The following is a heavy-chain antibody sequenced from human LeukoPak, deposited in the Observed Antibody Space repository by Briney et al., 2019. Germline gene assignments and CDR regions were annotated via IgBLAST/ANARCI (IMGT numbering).Heavy chain of an antibody. CDR2: IYYSGST. V-gene: IGHV4-59*01. CDR1: GGSISSYY. D-gene: IGHD2-15*01. CDR3: ASGSGYYYGMDV. J-gene: IGHJ6*02. Sequence: SQTLSLTCTVSGGSISSYYWSWIRQPPGKGLEWIGYIYYSGSTNYNPSLKSRVTISVDTSKNQFSLKLSSVTAADTAVYYCASGSGYYYGMDVWGQGTTVTVSS.